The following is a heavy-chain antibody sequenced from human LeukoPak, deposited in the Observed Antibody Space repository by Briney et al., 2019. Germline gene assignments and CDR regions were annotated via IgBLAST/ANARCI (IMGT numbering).Heavy chain of an antibody. Sequence: GGSLRLSCAASGFTFSSYAMSWVRQAPGKGLEWLSYITGGGRTIYYADSVKGRFTISRDNAKNPLYLQMNSLRAEDTAVYYCGRVSRWPDWFDPWGQGTLVTVSS. V-gene: IGHV3-48*03. CDR3: GRVSRWPDWFDP. CDR2: ITGGGRTI. D-gene: IGHD5-24*01. CDR1: GFTFSSYA. J-gene: IGHJ5*02.